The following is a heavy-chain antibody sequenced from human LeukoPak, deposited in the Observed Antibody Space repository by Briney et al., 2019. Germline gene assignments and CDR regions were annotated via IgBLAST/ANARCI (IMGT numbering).Heavy chain of an antibody. J-gene: IGHJ6*04. CDR2: IKQDGSEK. V-gene: IGHV3-7*03. CDR1: GFTFSSYW. D-gene: IGHD3-10*01. CDR3: ARDYYGSGSYYLYYYYGMDV. Sequence: GGSLRLSCAASGFTFSSYWMSWVRQAPGKGLEWVANIKQDGSEKYYEDSVRGRFTISRDNAKNSLYLQMNSLRAEDTAVYYCARDYYGSGSYYLYYYYGMDVWGKGTTVTVSS.